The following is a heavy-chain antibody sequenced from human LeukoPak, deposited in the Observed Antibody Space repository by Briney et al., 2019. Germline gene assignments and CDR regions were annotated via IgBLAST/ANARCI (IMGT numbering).Heavy chain of an antibody. D-gene: IGHD5-12*01. CDR1: GYTFTSYG. V-gene: IGHV1-18*01. CDR3: ARDSGYENYYYYGMDV. J-gene: IGHJ6*02. CDR2: ISAYNGNT. Sequence: EASVKVSCTASGYTFTSYGISWVRQAPGQGLEWMGWISAYNGNTNYAQKLQGRVTMTTGTSTSTAYMELRSLRSDDTAVYYCARDSGYENYYYYGMDVWGQGTTVTVSS.